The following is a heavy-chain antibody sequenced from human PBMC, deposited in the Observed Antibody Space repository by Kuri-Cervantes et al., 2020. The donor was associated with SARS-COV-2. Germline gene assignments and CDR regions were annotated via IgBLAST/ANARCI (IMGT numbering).Heavy chain of an antibody. V-gene: IGHV3-74*01. CDR3: ASPPPAAGHNWFDP. J-gene: IGHJ5*02. CDR1: GFTFSSHW. Sequence: GGSRRLSGAAFGFTFSSHWMYWFRQAPGKGLVWVSRISSDGSRTRHADSVKGRFTISRDNAKNSLYMQMNSLRTEDTAVYYCASPPPAAGHNWFDPWGQGTLVTVSS. CDR2: ISSDGSRT. D-gene: IGHD6-13*01.